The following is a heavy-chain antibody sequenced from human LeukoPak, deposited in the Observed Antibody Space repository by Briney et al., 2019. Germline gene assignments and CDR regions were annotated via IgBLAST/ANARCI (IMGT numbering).Heavy chain of an antibody. Sequence: ASVKVSCKVSGYILTELSMHWVRQAPGKGLAWMGGFDPEDGETIYAQKFQGRVTMTEDTSTDTAYMELSSLRSEDTAVYYCATVASLAVAGSLGYNWFDPWGQGTLVTVSS. CDR3: ATVASLAVAGSLGYNWFDP. V-gene: IGHV1-24*01. J-gene: IGHJ5*02. CDR1: GYILTELS. CDR2: FDPEDGET. D-gene: IGHD6-19*01.